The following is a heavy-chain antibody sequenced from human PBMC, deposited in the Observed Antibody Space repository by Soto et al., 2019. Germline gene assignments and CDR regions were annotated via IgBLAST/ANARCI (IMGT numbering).Heavy chain of an antibody. CDR3: ARVKDGDYYCYGMDV. V-gene: IGHV3-30-3*01. D-gene: IGHD4-17*01. CDR2: ISYDGSNK. J-gene: IGHJ6*02. Sequence: QVQLVESGGGVVQPGRSLRLSCAASGFTFSSYAMHWVRQAPGKGLEWVAVISYDGSNKYYADSVKGRFTISRDNSKNTLYLQMNSLRAEDTAVYYCARVKDGDYYCYGMDVWGQGTTVTVSS. CDR1: GFTFSSYA.